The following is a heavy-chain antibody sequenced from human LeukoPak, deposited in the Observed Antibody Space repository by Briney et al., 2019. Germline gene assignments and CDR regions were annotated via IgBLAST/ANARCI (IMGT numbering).Heavy chain of an antibody. CDR3: ARDGVLWFGELYSPDY. Sequence: ASVKVSCKASGYTFTSYGISWVRQAPGQGLEWMGWFSAYNGNTNYAQKLQGRVTMTTDTSTSTAYMELRSLRSDDTAVYYCARDGVLWFGELYSPDYWGQGTLVTVSS. CDR1: GYTFTSYG. D-gene: IGHD3-10*01. J-gene: IGHJ4*02. CDR2: FSAYNGNT. V-gene: IGHV1-18*01.